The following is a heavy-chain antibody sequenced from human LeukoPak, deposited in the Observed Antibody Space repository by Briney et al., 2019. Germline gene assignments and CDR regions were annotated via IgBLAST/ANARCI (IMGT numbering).Heavy chain of an antibody. CDR1: GDSIGSYY. V-gene: IGHV4-59*01. D-gene: IGHD3-16*02. J-gene: IGHJ5*01. Sequence: SETLSLTCSVSGDSIGSYYWTWIRQSPGKGLEWIGYIYNGGSTNYSPSLKSRVSISVDTSNNQFSLQLRSVSAADTAIYYCARGRARDGSYPWFDSWGQGTLVTVSS. CDR2: IYNGGST. CDR3: ARGRARDGSYPWFDS.